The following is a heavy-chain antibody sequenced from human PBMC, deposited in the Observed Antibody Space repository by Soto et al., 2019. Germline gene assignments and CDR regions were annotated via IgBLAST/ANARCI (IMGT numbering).Heavy chain of an antibody. J-gene: IGHJ4*02. CDR2: THHSGRT. CDR3: ARSEATVLDY. V-gene: IGHV4-4*02. Sequence: QVQLQESGPGLVKPSGTLSLTCTVSGGSMSSSNWWNWVRQPPGKGLEWIGETHHSGRTNYNPSLKVRVTISVDKSKHHFSLKLSSVTAADTAVYYCARSEATVLDYWGQGTLVTVSS. CDR1: GGSMSSSNW. D-gene: IGHD4-17*01.